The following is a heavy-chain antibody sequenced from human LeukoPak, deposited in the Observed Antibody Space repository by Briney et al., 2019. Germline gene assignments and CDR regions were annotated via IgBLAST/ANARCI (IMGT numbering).Heavy chain of an antibody. CDR2: IGYDGSNK. Sequence: PGGSLRLSCAASGFTFSSYGMHWVRQAPGKGLEWVAFIGYDGSNKYYADSMKGRFTISRDNSKNTLYLQMNSLRAEDTAVYYCARDRYSSGWYYFDYWGQGILVTVSS. V-gene: IGHV3-30*02. CDR1: GFTFSSYG. D-gene: IGHD6-19*01. J-gene: IGHJ4*02. CDR3: ARDRYSSGWYYFDY.